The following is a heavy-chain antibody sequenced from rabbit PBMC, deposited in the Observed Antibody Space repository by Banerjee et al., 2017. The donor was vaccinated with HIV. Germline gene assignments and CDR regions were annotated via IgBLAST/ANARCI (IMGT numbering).Heavy chain of an antibody. V-gene: IGHV1S45*01. CDR3: ARHVYAMDL. CDR2: IYTISGSA. J-gene: IGHJ6*01. D-gene: IGHD5-1*01. CDR1: GFSFSSSYW. Sequence: QEQLEESGGGLVRPEGSLTLTCTASGFSFSSSYWICWVRQAPGKGLEWIACIYTISGSAYYASWVKSRFTGSKTSSTTVTLQMTSLTAADTATYFCARHVYAMDLWGPGTLVTVS.